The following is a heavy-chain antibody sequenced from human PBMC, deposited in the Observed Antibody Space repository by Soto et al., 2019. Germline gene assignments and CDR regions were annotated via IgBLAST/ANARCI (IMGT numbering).Heavy chain of an antibody. J-gene: IGHJ6*02. D-gene: IGHD3-9*01. CDR3: ARDRVDDILTGYLAPGYYYGMDV. CDR2: IIPIFGTA. CDR1: GGTFSSYA. Sequence: GASVKVSCKASGGTFSSYAISWVRQAPGQGLERMGGIIPIFGTANYAQKFQGRVTITADEFTSTAYMELSSLRSEDTAVYYCARDRVDDILTGYLAPGYYYGMDVWGQGTTVTVSS. V-gene: IGHV1-69*13.